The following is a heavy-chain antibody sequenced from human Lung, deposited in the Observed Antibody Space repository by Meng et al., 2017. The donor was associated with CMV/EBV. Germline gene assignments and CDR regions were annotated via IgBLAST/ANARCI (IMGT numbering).Heavy chain of an antibody. J-gene: IGHJ3*02. Sequence: ASVXVSCKTSGYTFTGFYIHWVRQAPGQGLEWMGWINPNSGGTEYAQKFQGRVTMTRDTSISTAYMELSRLRSDDTAVYYCAREYGEDAFDIWGQGTMVTGSS. CDR3: AREYGEDAFDI. D-gene: IGHD3-10*01. V-gene: IGHV1-2*02. CDR1: GYTFTGFY. CDR2: INPNSGGT.